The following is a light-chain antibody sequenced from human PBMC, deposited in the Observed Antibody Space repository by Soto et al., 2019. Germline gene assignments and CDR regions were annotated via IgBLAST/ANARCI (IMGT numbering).Light chain of an antibody. J-gene: IGLJ3*02. CDR1: SSNIGAGYD. CDR2: ANN. Sequence: QSVLTQPPSVSGAPGQRVTSSGYGSSSNIGAGYDVHWYQQLPGTAPKLLISANNIRPSGVPDRFSGSKSGTSASLAITGLLAEDEADYYCQSYDSSLGGSVVFGGGTKVTVL. V-gene: IGLV1-40*01. CDR3: QSYDSSLGGSVV.